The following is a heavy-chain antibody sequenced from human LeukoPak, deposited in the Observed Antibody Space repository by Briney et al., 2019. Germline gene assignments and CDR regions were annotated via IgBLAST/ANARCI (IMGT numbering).Heavy chain of an antibody. V-gene: IGHV1-8*03. D-gene: IGHD3-3*01. CDR1: GYTFTSYD. CDR2: MNPNSGNT. Sequence: GASVKVSCKASGYTFTSYDINWVRQATGQGLEWMGWMNPNSGNTGYAQKFQGRVTITRNTSISTAYMELSSLRSEDTAVYYCARGRPFWSGYYHAQNAFDIWGQGTMVTVSS. CDR3: ARGRPFWSGYYHAQNAFDI. J-gene: IGHJ3*02.